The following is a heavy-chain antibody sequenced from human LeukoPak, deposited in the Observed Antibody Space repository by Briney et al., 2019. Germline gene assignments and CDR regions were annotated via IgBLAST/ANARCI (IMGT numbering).Heavy chain of an antibody. CDR2: IYYSGST. V-gene: IGHV4-4*02. J-gene: IGHJ6*03. CDR1: GGSIGRSYW. CDR3: ARVSTVTYYYYYYYMDV. Sequence: SGTLSLTCAVSGGSIGRSYWWSWVRQPPGKGLEWIGEIYYSGSTNYNPSLKSRVTISVDTSKNQFSLKLSSVTAADTAVYYCARVSTVTYYYYYYYMDVWGKGTTVTVSS. D-gene: IGHD4-17*01.